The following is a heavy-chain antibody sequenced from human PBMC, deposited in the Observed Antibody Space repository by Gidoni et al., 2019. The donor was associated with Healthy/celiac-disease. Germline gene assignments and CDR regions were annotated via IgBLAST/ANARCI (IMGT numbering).Heavy chain of an antibody. CDR1: VFTFSSYS. D-gene: IGHD3-10*01. Sequence: EVQLVESGGGLSKPGGSLRLSCAASVFTFSSYSMNWVRQAPGKGLEWVSAISSSSSYIYYADSVKGRFTISRDNAKNSLYLQMNSLRAEDTAVYYCARATRGVTQDYWGQGTLVTVSS. J-gene: IGHJ4*02. V-gene: IGHV3-21*01. CDR2: ISSSSSYI. CDR3: ARATRGVTQDY.